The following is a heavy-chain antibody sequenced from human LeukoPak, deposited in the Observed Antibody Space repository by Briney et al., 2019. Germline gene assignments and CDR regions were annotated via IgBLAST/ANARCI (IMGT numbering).Heavy chain of an antibody. CDR1: GGSISSGGYY. CDR3: ASEDSSSSLDY. D-gene: IGHD6-6*01. V-gene: IGHV4-31*03. Sequence: KTSETLSLTCTVSGGSISSGGYYWSWIRQHPGKGLEWIGYIYYSGSTYYNPSLKSRVTISVDTSKNQFSLKLSSVTAADTAVYYCASEDSSSSLDYWGQGTLVTVSS. J-gene: IGHJ4*02. CDR2: IYYSGST.